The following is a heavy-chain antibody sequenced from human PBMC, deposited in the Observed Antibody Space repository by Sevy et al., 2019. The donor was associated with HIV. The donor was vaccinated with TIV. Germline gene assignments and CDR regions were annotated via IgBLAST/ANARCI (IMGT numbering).Heavy chain of an antibody. J-gene: IGHJ5*02. V-gene: IGHV4-59*02. Sequence: SETLSLKCSVSGGSVNNHYWTWIRQSPGKGLEWLGYAHYSGRPEYNPSLKSRLTISLDMSKNQFSLQLDYVTAADTAIYYCATLGTNFDPRFDPWGQRTLVTVSS. CDR1: GGSVNNHY. D-gene: IGHD2-8*01. CDR3: ATLGTNFDPRFDP. CDR2: AHYSGRP.